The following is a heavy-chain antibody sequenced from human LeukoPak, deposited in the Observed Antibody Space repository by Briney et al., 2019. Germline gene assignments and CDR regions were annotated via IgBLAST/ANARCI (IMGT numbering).Heavy chain of an antibody. V-gene: IGHV3-64D*06. CDR3: VIGTGY. CDR2: ISSNGDNT. Sequence: GGSLRLSCSVSGFTFSTYVMHWVRQAPGKGLEYVSAISSNGDNTYYADSVKGRFTISRDNSKNTLYLQMSSLRADDTAVYYCVIGTGYWGQGTLVTVSS. CDR1: GFTFSTYV. J-gene: IGHJ4*02.